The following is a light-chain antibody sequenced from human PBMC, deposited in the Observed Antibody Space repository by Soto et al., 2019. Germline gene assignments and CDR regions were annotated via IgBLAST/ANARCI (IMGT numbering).Light chain of an antibody. Sequence: EIFLTQSPATLSLSPGERATLSCRASQSISSYLAWYQQKPGQAPRLLIYHASNRATGIPARVSGSGSGTEFTLTISSLQSEDFAVYYCQQYDNWPLTFGGGTKVDIK. CDR3: QQYDNWPLT. J-gene: IGKJ4*01. CDR1: QSISSY. V-gene: IGKV3-11*01. CDR2: HAS.